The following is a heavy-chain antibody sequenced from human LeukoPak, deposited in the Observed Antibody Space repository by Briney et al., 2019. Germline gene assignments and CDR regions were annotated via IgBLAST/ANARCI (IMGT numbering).Heavy chain of an antibody. J-gene: IGHJ4*03. CDR2: IDHRGSS. V-gene: IGHV4-34*01. CDR1: GESLSAYF. CDR3: ATRSSTLAAARCFDD. D-gene: IGHD6-6*01. Sequence: SETLPLTCAVHGESLSAYFWSWIRQVPGKGLEWIGEIDHRGSSNYNPPLKSRATISVDTSKNHFSLSLTSVTAADTAVYYCATRSSTLAAARCFDDWGQGTVVTVSS.